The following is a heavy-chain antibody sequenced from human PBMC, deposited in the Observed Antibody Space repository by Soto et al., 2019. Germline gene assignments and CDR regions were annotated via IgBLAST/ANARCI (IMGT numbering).Heavy chain of an antibody. V-gene: IGHV2-5*02. J-gene: IGHJ4*02. CDR1: GFSLSTREVG. CDR2: IYWDDDK. CDR3: AHRAYYYGSGSYYTH. D-gene: IGHD3-10*01. Sequence: SGPTLVNPTQTLTLTCSFSGFSLSTREVGAGWIRQPPGKALEWLALIYWDDDKRYRPSLKSRLTIVKDTSKNLVILIMTNMDPEDTATYYCAHRAYYYGSGSYYTHWGQGILVTVSS.